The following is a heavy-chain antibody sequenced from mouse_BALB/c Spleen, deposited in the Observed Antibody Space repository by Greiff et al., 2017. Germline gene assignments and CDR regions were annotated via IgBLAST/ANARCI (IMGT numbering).Heavy chain of an antibody. CDR3: ARSAVVGDWYFDV. V-gene: IGHV5-6*01. J-gene: IGHJ1*01. CDR1: GFTFSSYG. D-gene: IGHD1-1*01. Sequence: EVKLVESGGDLVKPGGSLKLSCAASGFTFSSYGMSWVRQTPDKRLEWVATISSGGSYTYYPDSVKGRFTISRDNAKNTLYLQMSSLKSEDTAMYYCARSAVVGDWYFDVWGAGTTVTVSS. CDR2: ISSGGSYT.